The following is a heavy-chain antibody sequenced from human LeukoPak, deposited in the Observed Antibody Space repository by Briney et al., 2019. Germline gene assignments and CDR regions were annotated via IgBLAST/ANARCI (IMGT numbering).Heavy chain of an antibody. CDR2: IYSGDST. V-gene: IGHV3-53*01. CDR1: GFTFSSYA. D-gene: IGHD3-16*01. J-gene: IGHJ4*02. Sequence: GGSLRLSCAASGFTFSSYAMSWVRQAPGKGLEWVSLIYSGDSTYYADSVRGRFTISRDNSKNTLYLQMNSLRAEDTAVYYCARENRSPSLHAFDIWGQGTLVTVSS. CDR3: ARENRSPSLHAFDI.